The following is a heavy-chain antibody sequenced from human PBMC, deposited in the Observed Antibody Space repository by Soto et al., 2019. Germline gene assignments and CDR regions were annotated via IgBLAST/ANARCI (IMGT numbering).Heavy chain of an antibody. V-gene: IGHV4-59*06. CDR2: IYYSGST. CDR1: GGSISSYY. D-gene: IGHD6-13*01. CDR3: ASRHSSPYFDY. J-gene: IGHJ4*02. Sequence: TSETLSLTCTVSGGSISSYYWSWIRQHPGKGLEWIGYIYYSGSTYYNPSLKSRVTISVDTSKNQFSLKLNSVTAADTAVYYCASRHSSPYFDYWGQGTLVTVSS.